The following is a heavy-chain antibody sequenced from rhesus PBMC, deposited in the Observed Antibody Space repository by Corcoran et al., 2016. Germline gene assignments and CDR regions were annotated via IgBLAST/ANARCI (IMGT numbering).Heavy chain of an antibody. J-gene: IGHJ4*01. Sequence: QVTLKESGPALVKPTQTLTLTCTFSGFSLTTSGMGVGWIRQPSGKALEWLATIYWDDDKYYSTSMKSRLNISKDTSKNQVVLTMTNMDPVDTATYYCARVIGSSHVDYWGQGVLVTVSS. CDR2: IYWDDDK. CDR1: GFSLTTSGMG. V-gene: IGHV2S1*01. D-gene: IGHD4-29*01. CDR3: ARVIGSSHVDY.